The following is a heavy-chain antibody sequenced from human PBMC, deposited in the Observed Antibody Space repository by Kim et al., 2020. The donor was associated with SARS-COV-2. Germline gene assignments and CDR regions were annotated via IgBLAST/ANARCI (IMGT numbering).Heavy chain of an antibody. CDR2: INHSGST. CDR1: GGSFSGYY. D-gene: IGHD2-2*01. Sequence: SETLSLTCAVYGGSFSGYYWSWIRQPPGKGLEWIGEINHSGSTNYNPSLKSRVTISVDTSKNQFSLKLSSVTAADTAVYYCARMRKPIIVVVPAAMHYFDYWGQGTLVTVSS. CDR3: ARMRKPIIVVVPAAMHYFDY. V-gene: IGHV4-34*01. J-gene: IGHJ4*02.